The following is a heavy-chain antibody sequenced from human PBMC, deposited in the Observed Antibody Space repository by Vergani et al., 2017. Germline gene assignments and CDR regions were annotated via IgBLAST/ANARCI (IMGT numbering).Heavy chain of an antibody. CDR2: ISSNGSST. CDR1: GFTFSSYA. D-gene: IGHD2-15*01. V-gene: IGHV3-64*01. Sequence: EVQLVESGGGLVQPGGSLRLSCAASGFTFSSYAMHWVRQAPGKGLEYVSAISSNGSSTYYANSVKGRFTISRDNSKNTLYLQMGSLRAEDMAVYYYARDGGSGGNDYWGQGTLVTVSS. J-gene: IGHJ4*02. CDR3: ARDGGSGGNDY.